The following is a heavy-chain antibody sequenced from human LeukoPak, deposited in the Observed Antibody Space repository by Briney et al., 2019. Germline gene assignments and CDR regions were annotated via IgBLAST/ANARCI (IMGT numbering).Heavy chain of an antibody. CDR1: GGSISSYY. J-gene: IGHJ4*02. CDR3: ARHKAATVPRFDY. CDR2: IYYSGTT. D-gene: IGHD2-15*01. Sequence: SETLSLTCTVSGGSISSYYWSWIRQPPGKGLEWIGYIYYSGTTNYNPSLKSRVTISVDTSKNQFSLKLSSVTAADTAVYYCARHKAATVPRFDYWGQGTLVTVSS. V-gene: IGHV4-59*08.